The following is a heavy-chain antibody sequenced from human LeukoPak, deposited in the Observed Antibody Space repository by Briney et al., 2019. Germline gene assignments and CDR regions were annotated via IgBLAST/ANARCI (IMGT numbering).Heavy chain of an antibody. D-gene: IGHD3-3*01. V-gene: IGHV3-30*03. J-gene: IGHJ6*02. CDR1: GFTFSGNG. Sequence: GGSLRLSCAASGFTFSGNGMHWVRQAPGKGLEWVAIISYDGGKKYYADFLKGRATISRDNSKNTLYLQMNSLRAEDTAVYYCARNPIPDDFWYYGMDVWGQGTTVTVSS. CDR2: ISYDGGKK. CDR3: ARNPIPDDFWYYGMDV.